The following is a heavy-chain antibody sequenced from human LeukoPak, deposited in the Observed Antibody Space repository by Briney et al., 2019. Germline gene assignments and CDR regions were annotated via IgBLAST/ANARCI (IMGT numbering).Heavy chain of an antibody. CDR1: GFTFSSYS. D-gene: IGHD2-15*01. V-gene: IGHV3-48*02. Sequence: GGSLRLSCAASGFTFSSYSMNWVRQAPGKGLERVSHITASGTAMFYADSVKGRFTISRDNAKNSLYLQMNSLRDEDTAVYYCAQKGGADNWGQGTLVTVSS. CDR3: AQKGGADN. CDR2: ITASGTAM. J-gene: IGHJ4*02.